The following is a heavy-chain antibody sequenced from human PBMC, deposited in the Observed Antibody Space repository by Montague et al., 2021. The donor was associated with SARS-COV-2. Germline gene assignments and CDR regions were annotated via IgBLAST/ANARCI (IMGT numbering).Heavy chain of an antibody. J-gene: IGHJ6*02. CDR2: IWHDGSNK. V-gene: IGHV3-33*01. CDR1: GFTFSSYG. CDR3: ARVASYYYGMDV. Sequence: SLRLSCAASGFTFSSYGMHWVRQAPGKGLEWVAVIWHDGSNKYYADSVKGRFTISRDNSKNTLYLQMNGLRAEDTAVYYCARVASYYYGMDVWGQGTTVTVSS.